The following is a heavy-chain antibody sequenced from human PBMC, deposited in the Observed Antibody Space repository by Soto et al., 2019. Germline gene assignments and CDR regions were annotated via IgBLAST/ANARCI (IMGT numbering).Heavy chain of an antibody. V-gene: IGHV4-4*07. Sequence: QVQLQESGPGLVKPSETLSLTCTVSGGSISGYYWSWIRQPAGKRLEWIERIYASGNTNKNPSLKSRVTMSVDTSKNQFSLRLNSVTAADTAVYYCARVGRTRATVTTDAFDVWGQGPKVTVSS. J-gene: IGHJ3*01. CDR2: IYASGNT. CDR3: ARVGRTRATVTTDAFDV. D-gene: IGHD4-17*01. CDR1: GGSISGYY.